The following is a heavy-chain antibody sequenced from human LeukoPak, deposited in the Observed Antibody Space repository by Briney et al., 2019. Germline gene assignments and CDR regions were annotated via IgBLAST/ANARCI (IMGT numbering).Heavy chain of an antibody. J-gene: IGHJ4*02. Sequence: SETLSLTCTVSGGSISSGGYYWSWIRQHPGKGPEWIGNIHYSGGTYGNPSLKSRATMSVDTSKNQFSLRLTSVTAADTAVYYCARDQGGYGSFDNWGQGTLVTISS. V-gene: IGHV4-31*03. D-gene: IGHD5-12*01. CDR1: GGSISSGGYY. CDR2: IHYSGGT. CDR3: ARDQGGYGSFDN.